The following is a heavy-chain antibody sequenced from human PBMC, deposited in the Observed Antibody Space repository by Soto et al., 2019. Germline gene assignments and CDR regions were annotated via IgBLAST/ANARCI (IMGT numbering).Heavy chain of an antibody. CDR1: GFTFDDYA. Sequence: GGSLRLSCAASGFTFDDYAMHWVRQAPGKGLEWVSSISTGSSYIYYADSVTGRFTISRDNAKNSLYLQMEDLRAEDTAVYFCARDRDGYNSNWFDPWGQGTLVTVS. CDR2: ISTGSSYI. J-gene: IGHJ5*02. V-gene: IGHV3-21*01. CDR3: ARDRDGYNSNWFDP. D-gene: IGHD5-12*01.